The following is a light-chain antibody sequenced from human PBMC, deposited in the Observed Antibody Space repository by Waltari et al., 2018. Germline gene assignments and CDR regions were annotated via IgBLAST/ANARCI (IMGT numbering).Light chain of an antibody. CDR1: SSDVGGSNS. CDR3: SSYPSLSGPLL. Sequence: QSALTQPASVSGSPGQSITISCTGTSSDVGGSNSVSWYQHHPGKAPQVMIYDVSNRPPAVVTHFSSANSSTTTSLTISSRHAADDAAYYYSSYPSLSGPLLFGGGTRLTVL. CDR2: DVS. V-gene: IGLV2-14*03. J-gene: IGLJ3*02.